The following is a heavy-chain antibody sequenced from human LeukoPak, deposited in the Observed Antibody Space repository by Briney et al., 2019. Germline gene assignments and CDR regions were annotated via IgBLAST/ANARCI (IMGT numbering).Heavy chain of an antibody. CDR3: ARVVIEQWLGYYYYGMDV. J-gene: IGHJ6*02. V-gene: IGHV4-34*01. CDR1: GESFIGYY. Sequence: PSETLSLTCAVYGESFIGYYWSWVRQSPGKGLEWIGEIDHSENTNYNPSLKSRLTVSVDTSKNQFSLKLRSVTAADTAVYYCARVVIEQWLGYYYYGMDVWGQGTTVTVSS. CDR2: IDHSENT. D-gene: IGHD6-19*01.